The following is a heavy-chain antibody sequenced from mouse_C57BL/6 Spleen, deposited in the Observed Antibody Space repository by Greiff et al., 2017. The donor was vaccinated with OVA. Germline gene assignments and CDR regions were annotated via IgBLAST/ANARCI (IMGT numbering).Heavy chain of an antibody. V-gene: IGHV3-1*01. Sequence: ESGPGMVKPSQSLSLTCTVTGYSITSGYDWHWIRHFPGNKLEWMGYISYSGSTNYNPSLKSRISITHDTSKNHFFLKLNSVTTEDTATYYCARGIYYYGSSYWFAYWGQGTLVTVSA. J-gene: IGHJ3*01. CDR3: ARGIYYYGSSYWFAY. CDR1: GYSITSGYD. D-gene: IGHD1-1*01. CDR2: ISYSGST.